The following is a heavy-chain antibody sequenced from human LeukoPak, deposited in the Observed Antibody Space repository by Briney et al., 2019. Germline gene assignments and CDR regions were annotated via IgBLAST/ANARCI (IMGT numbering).Heavy chain of an antibody. CDR3: VREWWGGYFDY. J-gene: IGHJ4*02. CDR2: IRTTGTTI. V-gene: IGHV3-11*01. CDR1: GFMFSDNS. D-gene: IGHD2-15*01. Sequence: GGSLRLSCAASGFMFSDNSMSWIRQAPGKGLEWVSYIRTTGTTIYYADSVRGRFTISWDNATNSLYLQMNSLRAEDTAVYYCVREWWGGYFDYRGQGTLVTVSS.